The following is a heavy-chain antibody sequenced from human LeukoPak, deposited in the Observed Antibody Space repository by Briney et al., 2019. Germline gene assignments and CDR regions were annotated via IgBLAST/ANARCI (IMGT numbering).Heavy chain of an antibody. D-gene: IGHD2-2*01. CDR2: IKQDGSVK. J-gene: IGHJ6*02. V-gene: IGHV3-7*01. CDR3: ARLGSDYCSSTSCYVHGMDV. CDR1: GFTFSSYW. Sequence: GGSLRLSCAASGFTFSSYWMNWVRQAPGKGLEWVAIIKQDGSVKHYVDSVRGRLTISRDNVKNLLYLQMNSLRAEDTAVYYCARLGSDYCSSTSCYVHGMDVWGQGTTVTVSS.